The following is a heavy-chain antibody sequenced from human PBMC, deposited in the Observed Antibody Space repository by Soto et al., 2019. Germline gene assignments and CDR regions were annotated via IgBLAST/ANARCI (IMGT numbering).Heavy chain of an antibody. Sequence: SETLSLTCTVSGGSISSSSYYWGWIRQPPGKGLEWIGSIYYSGSTYYNPSLKSRVTISVDTSKNQFSLKLSSVTAADTVVYYCARHRKGSSWSKGEAAFDIWGQGTMVTVSS. D-gene: IGHD6-13*01. V-gene: IGHV4-39*01. CDR2: IYYSGST. J-gene: IGHJ3*02. CDR3: ARHRKGSSWSKGEAAFDI. CDR1: GGSISSSSYY.